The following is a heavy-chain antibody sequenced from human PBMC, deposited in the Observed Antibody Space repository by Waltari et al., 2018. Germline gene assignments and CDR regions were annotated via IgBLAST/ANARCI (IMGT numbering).Heavy chain of an antibody. Sequence: EVQLVESGGGLVQPGGSLRLSCAASGFTFSSYWMGWVRQAPGKGLEWLANIKQDGSEKHSGHPVKGRFTISRDKAKNSLYLQMNSLRAEETAVYYCARDRSWSSLGAVDIWSKGTTVTISS. CDR1: GFTFSSYW. CDR3: ARDRSWSSLGAVDI. CDR2: IKQDGSEK. J-gene: IGHJ6*04. V-gene: IGHV3-7*01. D-gene: IGHD1-26*01.